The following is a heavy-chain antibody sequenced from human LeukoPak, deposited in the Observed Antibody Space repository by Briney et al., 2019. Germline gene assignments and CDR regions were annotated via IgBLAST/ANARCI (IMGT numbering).Heavy chain of an antibody. D-gene: IGHD3-3*01. Sequence: ASVKVSCKASGYTFTGYYMHWVRQAPGQGLEWMGWINPNSGGTNYAQKFQGRVTMTRDTSISTAYMELSRLRSDDTAVYYCARGKKGIEYYDFWSGYHAFDIWGQGTMVTVSS. V-gene: IGHV1-2*02. CDR2: INPNSGGT. J-gene: IGHJ3*02. CDR3: ARGKKGIEYYDFWSGYHAFDI. CDR1: GYTFTGYY.